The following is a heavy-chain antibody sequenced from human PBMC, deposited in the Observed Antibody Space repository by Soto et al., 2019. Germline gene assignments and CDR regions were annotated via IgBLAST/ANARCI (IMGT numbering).Heavy chain of an antibody. CDR3: ARPLNYGSGSYGMDV. CDR2: ISAYNGNT. D-gene: IGHD3-10*01. CDR1: GYTFTSYG. Sequence: ASVKVSCKASGYTFTSYGISWVRQAPGQGLEWMGWISAYNGNTNYAQKLQGRVTMTTETSTSTAYMELRSLRSDDTAVYYCARPLNYGSGSYGMDVWGQGTTVTVSS. V-gene: IGHV1-18*01. J-gene: IGHJ6*02.